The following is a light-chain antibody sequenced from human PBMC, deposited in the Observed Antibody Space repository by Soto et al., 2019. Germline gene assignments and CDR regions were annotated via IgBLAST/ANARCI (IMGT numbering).Light chain of an antibody. CDR1: QSISPW. CDR3: QQYNTYALT. J-gene: IGKJ4*01. V-gene: IGKV1-5*03. CDR2: KAS. Sequence: DIQMTQSPSTLSASVGDSVTITCRASQSISPWLAWYQQKPGKAPTLLIYKASSLEGGVPSRFSGSGSGTDFNITISSLQPDDFATYYCQQYNTYALTFGGGTTVEIK.